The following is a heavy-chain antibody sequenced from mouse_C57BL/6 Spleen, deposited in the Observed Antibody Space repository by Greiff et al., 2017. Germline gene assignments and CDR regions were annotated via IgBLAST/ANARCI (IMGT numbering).Heavy chain of an antibody. D-gene: IGHD1-1*01. CDR2: IHPSDSDT. CDR1: GYTFTSYW. J-gene: IGHJ1*03. CDR3: EIVGDGSGYDV. V-gene: IGHV1-74*01. Sequence: VQLKQPGAELVKPGASVKVSCKASGYTFTSYWMHWVKQRPGQGLEWIGRIHPSDSDTNYNQKFKGKATLTLDKSSSAAYMQISSLTSEDSAVYYCEIVGDGSGYDVWGTGTTVTVSS.